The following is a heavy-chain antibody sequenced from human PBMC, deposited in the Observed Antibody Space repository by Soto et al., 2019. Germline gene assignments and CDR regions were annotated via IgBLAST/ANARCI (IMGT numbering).Heavy chain of an antibody. CDR1: GGSISSYY. CDR3: ARLVVPAAISDYYYYMDV. J-gene: IGHJ6*03. V-gene: IGHV4-59*08. CDR2: IYYSGST. Sequence: PSETLSLTCTVSGGSISSYYWSWIRQPPGKGLEWIGYIYYSGSTNYNPSLKSRVTISVDTSKNQFSLKLSSVTAADTAVYYCARLVVPAAISDYYYYMDVWGKGTTVTVSS. D-gene: IGHD2-2*01.